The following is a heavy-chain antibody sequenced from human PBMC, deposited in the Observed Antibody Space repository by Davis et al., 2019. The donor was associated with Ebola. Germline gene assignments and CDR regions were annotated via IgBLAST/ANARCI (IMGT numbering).Heavy chain of an antibody. Sequence: PSETLSLTCTVSGGSVSSGNYYWSWIRQPAGKGLEWIGRIYTSGSTNYNPSLKSRVTMSVDTSKNQFSLKLSSVTAADTAVYYCARRGGASGSYSLYDYWGQGTLVTVSS. D-gene: IGHD1-26*01. CDR1: GGSVSSGNYY. CDR2: IYTSGST. V-gene: IGHV4-61*02. J-gene: IGHJ4*02. CDR3: ARRGGASGSYSLYDY.